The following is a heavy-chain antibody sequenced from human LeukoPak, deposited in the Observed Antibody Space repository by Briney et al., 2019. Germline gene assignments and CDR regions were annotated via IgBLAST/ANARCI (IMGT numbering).Heavy chain of an antibody. Sequence: GRSLRLSCAASGFTFDDYAMHWVRQAPGKGLEWVSGISWNSGSIGYADSVKGRFTISRDNAKNSLYLQMNNLRAEDMALYYCVKSLMVRGGIDAFDIWGQGTMVTVSS. CDR1: GFTFDDYA. J-gene: IGHJ3*02. CDR3: VKSLMVRGGIDAFDI. V-gene: IGHV3-9*03. D-gene: IGHD3-10*01. CDR2: ISWNSGSI.